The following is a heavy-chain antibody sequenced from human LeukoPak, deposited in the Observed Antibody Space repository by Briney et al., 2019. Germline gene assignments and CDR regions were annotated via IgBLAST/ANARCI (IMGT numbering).Heavy chain of an antibody. J-gene: IGHJ3*02. CDR3: ARSPGSGLFDI. V-gene: IGHV4-61*02. Sequence: PSETLSLTCTVSGGSISSGNYYWNWIRQPAGKGLEWIGRIYTSGSTNYNPSLKSRVTISVDTSKNQFSLKLSSVTAADTAVYYCARSPGSGLFDIWGQGTMVTVSS. CDR2: IYTSGST. D-gene: IGHD3-10*01. CDR1: GGSISSGNYY.